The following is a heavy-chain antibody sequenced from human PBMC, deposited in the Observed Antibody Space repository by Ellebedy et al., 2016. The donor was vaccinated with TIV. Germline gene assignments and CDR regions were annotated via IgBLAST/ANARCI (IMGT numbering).Heavy chain of an antibody. Sequence: AASVKVSCKASGYTFTGYYIHWVRQAPGQGLEWIGGIIPVFGTADYAQKFQGRVTITADESTSTADMDLSSLSAEDTAIYNCARAITAAATALLSLGESSNDAFDIWGQGTMVTVSS. J-gene: IGHJ3*02. CDR1: GYTFTGYY. CDR2: IIPVFGTA. D-gene: IGHD3-16*01. V-gene: IGHV1-69*13. CDR3: ARAITAAATALLSLGESSNDAFDI.